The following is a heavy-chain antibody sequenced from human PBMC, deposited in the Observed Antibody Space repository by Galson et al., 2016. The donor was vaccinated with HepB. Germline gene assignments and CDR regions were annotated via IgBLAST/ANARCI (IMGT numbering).Heavy chain of an antibody. D-gene: IGHD2/OR15-2a*01. J-gene: IGHJ6*02. CDR1: GFTFGDYT. CDR3: ARALGRWSHTFFYNYYGMDV. Sequence: SLRLSCAASGFTFGDYTMHWVLQTPAKGLVWVSLITWYGGDTYYADSVKGRFTISRDNSKRTLYLQMNSLRAEDTAMYYCARALGRWSHTFFYNYYGMDVWGQGTLVTVSS. CDR2: ITWYGGDT. V-gene: IGHV3-43*01.